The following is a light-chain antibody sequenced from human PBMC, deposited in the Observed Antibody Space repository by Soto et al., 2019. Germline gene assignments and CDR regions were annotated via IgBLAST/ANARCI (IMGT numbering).Light chain of an antibody. V-gene: IGLV1-40*01. CDR1: SPNIGAGYD. CDR3: QSYDSSLSGSGV. J-gene: IGLJ3*02. CDR2: GNS. Sequence: QSVLTQPPSVSGAPGQRVTISCTGSSPNIGAGYDVHWYQQLPGTAPKLLIYGNSNRPSGVPDRFSGSKSGTSASLAITGLQAEDEADYYCQSYDSSLSGSGVFGGGTKVTVL.